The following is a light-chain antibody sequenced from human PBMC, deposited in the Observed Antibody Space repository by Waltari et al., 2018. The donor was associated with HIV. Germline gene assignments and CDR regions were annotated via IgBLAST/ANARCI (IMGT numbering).Light chain of an antibody. J-gene: IGKJ2*01. CDR2: AAS. V-gene: IGKV1-39*01. Sequence: DIPMTQSPSSLSASVRDRVTITCRASQNINNYLNWYQQKPGKAPELLIYAASSLQSGVPSRFSGSGSGTDFTLTISSLQPEDFATYFCQQSYSSPYTFGQGTKLEIK. CDR1: QNINNY. CDR3: QQSYSSPYT.